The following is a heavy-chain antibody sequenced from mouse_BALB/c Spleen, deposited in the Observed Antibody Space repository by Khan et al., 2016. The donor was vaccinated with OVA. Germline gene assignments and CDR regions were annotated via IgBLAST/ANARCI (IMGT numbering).Heavy chain of an antibody. J-gene: IGHJ3*01. CDR3: TRGGGGDRFAN. CDR1: GYTFTDFT. V-gene: IGHV1S137*01. Sequence: QVQLQQSGAELVRPGVSVKISCKGSGYTFTDFTMHWVKQSHAQSLEWIGVISTYYGDANYNQKFKGKATMTVDKSSSTAYMELARLTSEDSAMYYWTRGGGGDRFANWGQGTLVTVSA. CDR2: ISTYYGDA.